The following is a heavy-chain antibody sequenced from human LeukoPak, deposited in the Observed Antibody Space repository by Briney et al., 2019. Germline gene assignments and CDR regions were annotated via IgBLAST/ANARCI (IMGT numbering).Heavy chain of an antibody. CDR2: IRSKANSYTT. CDR1: GFTFSGSA. Sequence: GGSLRLSCAASGFTFSGSAMHWVRQASGKGLEWVGRIRSKANSYTTAYAASVKGRFTISRDDSKNTAYLQMNSLKTEDTAVYYCTRQYYATSGIWGQGTLVTVSS. J-gene: IGHJ4*02. CDR3: TRQYYATSGI. V-gene: IGHV3-73*01. D-gene: IGHD3-3*01.